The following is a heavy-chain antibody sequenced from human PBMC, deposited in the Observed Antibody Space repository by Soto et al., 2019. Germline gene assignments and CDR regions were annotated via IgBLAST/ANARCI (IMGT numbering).Heavy chain of an antibody. CDR2: FDPEDGET. D-gene: IGHD2-21*02. CDR1: GYTLTELS. V-gene: IGHV1-24*01. J-gene: IGHJ3*02. CDR3: ATAWVAYCGGDCYRGYAFDI. Sequence: GASVKVSCKVSGYTLTELSMHWVRQAPGKGLEWMGGFDPEDGETIYAQKFQGRVTMTEDTSTDTAYMELSSLRSEDTAVYYCATAWVAYCGGDCYRGYAFDIWGQGTMVTVSS.